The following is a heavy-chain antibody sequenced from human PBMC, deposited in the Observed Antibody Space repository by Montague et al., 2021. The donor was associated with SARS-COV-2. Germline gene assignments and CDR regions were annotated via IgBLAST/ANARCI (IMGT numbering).Heavy chain of an antibody. V-gene: IGHV3-30-3*01. CDR2: ISDDGSKK. Sequence: SLRLTCAGSGFTFRNYAMHWVRPAPGKGLEWLAVISDDGSKKNYADSVKGRFTISRDNSKNTLSLQMISLRLEDTALYYCARDSFGDSDDYEGWFDPWGQGTLVTVSS. D-gene: IGHD4-17*01. CDR1: GFTFRNYA. J-gene: IGHJ5*02. CDR3: ARDSFGDSDDYEGWFDP.